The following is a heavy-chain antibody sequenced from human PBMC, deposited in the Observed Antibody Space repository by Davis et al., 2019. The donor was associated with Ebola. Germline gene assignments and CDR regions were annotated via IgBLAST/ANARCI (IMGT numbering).Heavy chain of an antibody. V-gene: IGHV1-24*01. CDR2: FDPEDGET. J-gene: IGHJ6*02. CDR3: ATRFRDIVVVPADSFYYYYYGMDV. CDR1: GGTFSSYA. D-gene: IGHD2-2*01. Sequence: ASVKVSCKASGGTFSSYAINWVRQAPGKGLEWMGGFDPEDGETIYAQKFQGRVTMTEDTSTDTAYMELSSLRSEDTAVYYCATRFRDIVVVPADSFYYYYYGMDVWGQGTTVTVSS.